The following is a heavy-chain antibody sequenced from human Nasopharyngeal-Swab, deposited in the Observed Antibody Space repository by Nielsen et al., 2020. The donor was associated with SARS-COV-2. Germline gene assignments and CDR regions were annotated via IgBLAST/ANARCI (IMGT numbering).Heavy chain of an antibody. J-gene: IGHJ6*03. CDR1: GDTFSSNA. CDR3: ARGDTTDSYYYYYLDV. Sequence: SVKVSCKASGDTFSSNAIGWVRQAPGQGLEWMGGITPIFDTTNYAQKFQGRVTITADKSTNTAYMELDSLRSEDTAVYYCARGDTTDSYYYYYLDVWGKGTTVTVSS. CDR2: ITPIFDTT. V-gene: IGHV1-69*06. D-gene: IGHD5-18*01.